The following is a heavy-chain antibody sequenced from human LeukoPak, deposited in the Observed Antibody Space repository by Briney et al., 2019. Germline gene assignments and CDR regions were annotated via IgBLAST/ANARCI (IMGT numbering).Heavy chain of an antibody. V-gene: IGHV4-39*07. CDR3: AREHGSYPLLAFDI. CDR2: IYYSGST. J-gene: IGHJ3*02. D-gene: IGHD1-26*01. Sequence: PSETLSLTCTVSGGSISSSSYYWGWIRQPPGKGLEWIGSIYYSGSTYYNPSLKSRVTISVDTSKNQFSLKLSSVTAADTAVYYCAREHGSYPLLAFDIWGQGTMVTVSS. CDR1: GGSISSSSYY.